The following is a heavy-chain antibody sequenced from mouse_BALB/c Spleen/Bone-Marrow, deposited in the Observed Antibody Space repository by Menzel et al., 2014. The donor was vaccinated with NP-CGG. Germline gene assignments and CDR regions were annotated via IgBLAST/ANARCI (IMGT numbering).Heavy chain of an antibody. CDR2: IDPYYGGT. Sequence: EVKLQESGPELEKPGASVKISCQASGYSFTGYNMNWVKQSNGKSLEWIGNIDPYYGGTSYNQKFKGKATLTVDKSSSTAYTQLKSLTSEDSAVYYCAITARATLAWFTYWGQGTLVTVSA. CDR1: GYSFTGYN. D-gene: IGHD3-1*01. CDR3: AITARATLAWFTY. J-gene: IGHJ3*01. V-gene: IGHV1S135*01.